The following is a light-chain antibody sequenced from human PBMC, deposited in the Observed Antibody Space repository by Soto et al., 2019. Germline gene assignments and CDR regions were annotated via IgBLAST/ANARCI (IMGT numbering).Light chain of an antibody. V-gene: IGLV2-14*03. Sequence: QSALTQPASVSGSPGQSITISCAGTSSDVGGHNYVSWYQQHPGKAPKLIIYDVNNRPSGVSNRFSGSKSGNTASLTISGLQAEDEAEYFCYSHRSSSTLDVFGTGTKLTVL. J-gene: IGLJ1*01. CDR1: SSDVGGHNY. CDR2: DVN. CDR3: YSHRSSSTLDV.